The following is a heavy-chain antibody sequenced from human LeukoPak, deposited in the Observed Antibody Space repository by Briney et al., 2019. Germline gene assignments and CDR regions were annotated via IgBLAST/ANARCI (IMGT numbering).Heavy chain of an antibody. J-gene: IGHJ3*02. Sequence: SETLSLTCAVYGGSFSGYYWSWIRQPPGKGLEWIGEINHSGSTNYNPSLKSRVTISVDTSKNQFPLKLSSVTAADTAVYYCARGPRLLHDAFDIWGQGTMVTVSS. D-gene: IGHD3-22*01. CDR1: GGSFSGYY. CDR2: INHSGST. V-gene: IGHV4-34*01. CDR3: ARGPRLLHDAFDI.